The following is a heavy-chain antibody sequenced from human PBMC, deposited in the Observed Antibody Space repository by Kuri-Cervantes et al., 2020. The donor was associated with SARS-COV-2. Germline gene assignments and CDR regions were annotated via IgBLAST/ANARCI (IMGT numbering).Heavy chain of an antibody. D-gene: IGHD3-22*01. Sequence: ESLKIPCAASGFTFSDYSMNWARQSPGKGLEWIGEINQSGSTNYNPSLKSRVTISPDTSKNQFSLKLSSVTAADTAVYYCARGATDISLVLVVMTGAAHYFDHWGRGTLVTVSS. J-gene: IGHJ4*02. CDR3: ARGATDISLVLVVMTGAAHYFDH. CDR1: GFTFSDYS. V-gene: IGHV4-34*01. CDR2: INQSGST.